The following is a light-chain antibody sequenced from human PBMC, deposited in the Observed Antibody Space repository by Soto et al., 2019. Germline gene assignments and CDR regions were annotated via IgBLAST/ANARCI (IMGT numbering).Light chain of an antibody. Sequence: DIQMTQSPTTLSASIGDRVTITCRASESIRTWLAWYQHKPGKAPKFLIYDASTLESGVPSRFSGSGSGTEFTLTISSLQPDDFATYYCQQYNNYPRTLGQGTKVDIK. V-gene: IGKV1-5*01. CDR3: QQYNNYPRT. J-gene: IGKJ1*01. CDR2: DAS. CDR1: ESIRTW.